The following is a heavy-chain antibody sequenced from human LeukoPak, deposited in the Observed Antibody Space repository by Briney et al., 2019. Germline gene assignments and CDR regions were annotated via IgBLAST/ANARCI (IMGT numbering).Heavy chain of an antibody. Sequence: SETLSLTCTVSGGSISSSSYYWGWIRQPPGKGLEWIGSIYYSGSTYYNPSLKSRVTIPVDTSKNQFSLKLSSVTAADTAVYYCARRKGYGASWTSGYYFDYWGQGTLVTVSS. CDR3: ARRKGYGASWTSGYYFDY. CDR1: GGSISSSSYY. CDR2: IYYSGST. J-gene: IGHJ4*02. V-gene: IGHV4-39*01. D-gene: IGHD4/OR15-4a*01.